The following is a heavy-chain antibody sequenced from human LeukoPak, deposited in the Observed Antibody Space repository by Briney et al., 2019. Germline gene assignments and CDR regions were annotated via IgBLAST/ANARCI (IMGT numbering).Heavy chain of an antibody. CDR3: ARGGVRATDYYYAMDV. V-gene: IGHV1-18*01. CDR1: GYTFTSYG. J-gene: IGHJ6*02. D-gene: IGHD3-10*01. Sequence: ASVKVSCKASGYTFTSYGINWVRQAPGQGLEWMGWISAYNGNTNFAQKLQGRATMTTDTSTNTAYMELTSLRSDDTAVYYCARGGVRATDYYYAMDVWGQGTTVTVSS. CDR2: ISAYNGNT.